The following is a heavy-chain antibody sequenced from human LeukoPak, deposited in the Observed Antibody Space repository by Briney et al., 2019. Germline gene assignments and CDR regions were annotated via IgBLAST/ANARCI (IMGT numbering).Heavy chain of an antibody. V-gene: IGHV3-21*01. D-gene: IGHD1-26*01. CDR3: ARDEWGDAFDI. CDR2: ISSSSSYI. J-gene: IGHJ3*02. CDR1: GFTFSSYS. Sequence: GGSLRLSCTASGFTFSSYSMNWVRQAPGKGLEWVSSISSSSSYIHSADSVRGRFTISRDNAKNSLFLQMNSLRAEDTAVYYCARDEWGDAFDIWGQGTMVTVFS.